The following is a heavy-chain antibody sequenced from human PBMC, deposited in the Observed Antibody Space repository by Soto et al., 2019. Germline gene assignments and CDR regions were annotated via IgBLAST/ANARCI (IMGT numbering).Heavy chain of an antibody. CDR1: AGSISSSSYY. CDR2: IYYSGST. J-gene: IGHJ3*02. D-gene: IGHD3-16*02. Sequence: ETLSLNCTVSAGSISSSSYYWGWIRQPPGKGLEWIGSIYYSGSTYYNPSLKSRVTISVDTSKNQFSLKLSSVTAADTAVYYCARQQGASYDYIWGSYRYTLDDAFDIWGQGTMVTVSS. V-gene: IGHV4-39*01. CDR3: ARQQGASYDYIWGSYRYTLDDAFDI.